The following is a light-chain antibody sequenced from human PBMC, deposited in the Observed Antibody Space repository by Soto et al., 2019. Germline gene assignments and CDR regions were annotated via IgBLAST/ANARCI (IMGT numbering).Light chain of an antibody. V-gene: IGLV2-18*02. Sequence: QSALTQPPSVSGSPGLSAAISCTGSSSDVGSYNRVSWYQQPPGTAPKLIIYEVNNRPSGVPDRFSGSKSGNTASLTISGLQAEDEADYYCTSYTTPGTLVFGGGTKLTVL. CDR3: TSYTTPGTLV. J-gene: IGLJ2*01. CDR1: SSDVGSYNR. CDR2: EVN.